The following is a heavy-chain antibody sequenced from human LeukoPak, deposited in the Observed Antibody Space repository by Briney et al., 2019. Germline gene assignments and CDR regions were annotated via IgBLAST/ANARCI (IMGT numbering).Heavy chain of an antibody. CDR2: IYSGGDT. D-gene: IGHD2-21*02. V-gene: IGHV3-53*01. J-gene: IGHJ3*01. Sequence: GGSLRLSCAASGFTVSSSYMTWVRQAVGKGLEWVSFIYSGGDTSYADSVKGRFTISRDNAKNTLFLQMNSLRAEDTAVYYCARGLFYAFYFRGQGTMVTVSS. CDR3: ARGLFYAFYF. CDR1: GFTVSSSY.